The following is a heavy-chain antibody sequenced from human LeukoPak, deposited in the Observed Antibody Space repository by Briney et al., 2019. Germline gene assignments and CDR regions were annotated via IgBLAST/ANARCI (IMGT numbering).Heavy chain of an antibody. D-gene: IGHD2-21*01. Sequence: PGGSLRLSCEASGFTFASYWMTWVRQAPGKGLEWVANIKQDGSENYYVDSVKGRFTISRDNSKNTLYLQMNSLRTEDTAVYYCAKDRVVVVSNDFDYWGQGTLVTVSS. CDR1: GFTFASYW. CDR2: IKQDGSEN. V-gene: IGHV3-7*01. J-gene: IGHJ4*02. CDR3: AKDRVVVVSNDFDY.